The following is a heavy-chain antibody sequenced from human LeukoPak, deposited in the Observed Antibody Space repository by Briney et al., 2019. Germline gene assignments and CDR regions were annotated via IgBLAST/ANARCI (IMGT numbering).Heavy chain of an antibody. D-gene: IGHD4-23*01. CDR3: ASLYDYGGNSDFDS. Sequence: PGGSLRLSCAASGFTFTNYWMSWVRQAPGKGLEWVANIKQDGSEKYYVDSVKGRFTISRDNAKKSLYLQMNSLRAEDTAVYYCASLYDYGGNSDFDSWGQGTLVTVSS. J-gene: IGHJ4*02. CDR2: IKQDGSEK. V-gene: IGHV3-7*01. CDR1: GFTFTNYW.